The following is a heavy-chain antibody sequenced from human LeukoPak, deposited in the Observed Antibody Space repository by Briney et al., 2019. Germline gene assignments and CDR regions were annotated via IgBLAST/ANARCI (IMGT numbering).Heavy chain of an antibody. Sequence: GSLRLSCAASGFTFSRYWMSWVRQPPGKGLEWIGYIYYSGSTNYNPSLKSRVTISVDTSKNQFSLKLSSVTAADTAVYYCARGYYGSGSYPLFSFDYWGQGTLVTVSS. J-gene: IGHJ4*02. V-gene: IGHV4-59*01. CDR2: IYYSGST. CDR1: GFTFSRYW. D-gene: IGHD3-10*01. CDR3: ARGYYGSGSYPLFSFDY.